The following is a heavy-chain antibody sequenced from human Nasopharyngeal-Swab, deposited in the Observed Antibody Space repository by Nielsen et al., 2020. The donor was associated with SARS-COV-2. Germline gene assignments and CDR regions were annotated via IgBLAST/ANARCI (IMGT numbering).Heavy chain of an antibody. CDR3: ARDFLHRG. J-gene: IGHJ4*02. Sequence: GESLKISCAASGFTFSSYWMHWVRQAPGKGLVWVSRINGDGSSTSYADSVKGRFTISRDNAKNTVYLQMNSLRVEDTAVYYCARDFLHRGWGQGTLVTVSS. V-gene: IGHV3-74*01. CDR1: GFTFSSYW. CDR2: INGDGSST.